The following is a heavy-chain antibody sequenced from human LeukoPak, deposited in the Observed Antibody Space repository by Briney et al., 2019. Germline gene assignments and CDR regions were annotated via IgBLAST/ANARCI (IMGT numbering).Heavy chain of an antibody. Sequence: GGSLRLSCVSSGFXFSGYEMNWVRQAPGKGLEWVSHISSTGSGIYYADSVKGRFTITRDNAENSLYLQMNSLRAEDTAVYYCARDLPTGTYRAYFDNWGQGTLVTVSS. CDR2: ISSTGSGI. J-gene: IGHJ4*02. CDR3: ARDLPTGTYRAYFDN. CDR1: GFXFSGYE. D-gene: IGHD1-26*01. V-gene: IGHV3-48*03.